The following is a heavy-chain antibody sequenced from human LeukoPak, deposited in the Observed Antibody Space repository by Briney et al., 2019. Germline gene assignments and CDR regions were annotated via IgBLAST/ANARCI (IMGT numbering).Heavy chain of an antibody. CDR2: IIPIFGTA. D-gene: IGHD2-15*01. CDR1: GGTFSSYA. CDR3: ARGRYCSGGSCLKPLDY. Sequence: SVKVSCKASGGTFSSYAISWVRQAPGQGLEWMGGIIPIFGTANYAQKFQGRVTITADESTSTAYMELSGLRSEDTAVYYCARGRYCSGGSCLKPLDYWGQGTLVTVSS. V-gene: IGHV1-69*13. J-gene: IGHJ4*02.